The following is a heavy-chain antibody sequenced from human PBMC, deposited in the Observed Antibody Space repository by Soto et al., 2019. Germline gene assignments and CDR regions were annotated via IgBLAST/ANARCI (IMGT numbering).Heavy chain of an antibody. CDR2: IIPIFGTA. J-gene: IGHJ6*02. CDR3: ARVIAVAGHSPETVGMDV. V-gene: IGHV1-69*13. CDR1: GGTFSSYA. D-gene: IGHD6-19*01. Sequence: ASVKVSCKASGGTFSSYAISWVRQAPGQGLEWMGGIIPIFGTANYAQKFQGRVTITADESTSTAYMELSSLRSEDTAVYYCARVIAVAGHSPETVGMDVWGQGTTVTVSS.